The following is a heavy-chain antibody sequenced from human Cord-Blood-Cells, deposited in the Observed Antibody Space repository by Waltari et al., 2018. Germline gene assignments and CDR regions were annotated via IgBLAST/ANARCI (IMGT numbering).Heavy chain of an antibody. V-gene: IGHV4-34*01. CDR3: ARACEYSSSYYYSGMDV. CDR1: GGSFSGYY. J-gene: IGHJ6*02. CDR2: INHRGST. Sequence: QVQLQQWGAGLLKPSETLSLTCAVYGGSFSGYYWSWIRQPPGNGLEWIGEINHRGSTNYNPSLKSRVTISVDTSKNQFSLMLSSVAAADTTVYYFARACEYSSSYYYSGMDVWGQGTTVTVSS. D-gene: IGHD6-6*01.